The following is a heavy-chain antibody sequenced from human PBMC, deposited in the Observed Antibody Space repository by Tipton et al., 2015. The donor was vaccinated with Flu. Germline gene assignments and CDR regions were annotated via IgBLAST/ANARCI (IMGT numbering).Heavy chain of an antibody. V-gene: IGHV4-39*07. D-gene: IGHD5-18*01. CDR3: ARDPLNTAMVTG. CDR2: IYYSGST. J-gene: IGHJ4*02. CDR1: GGSISSSSYY. Sequence: TLSLTCTVSGGSISSSSYYWGWIRQPPGKGLEWIGSIYYSGSTYYNPSLKSRVTISVDTSKNQFSLKLSSVTAADTAVYYCARDPLNTAMVTGWDQGTLVTVSS.